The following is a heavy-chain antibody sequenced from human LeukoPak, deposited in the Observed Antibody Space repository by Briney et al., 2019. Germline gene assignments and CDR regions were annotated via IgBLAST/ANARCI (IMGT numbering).Heavy chain of an antibody. Sequence: PSETLSLTCAVYGGSFSGYYWCWIRQPPGKGLEWIGEINHSGSTNYNPSLKSRVTISVDTSKNQFSLKLSSVTAADTAVYYCASGYYYDSSGYYSGAFDIWGQGTMVTVSS. V-gene: IGHV4-34*01. CDR1: GGSFSGYY. CDR3: ASGYYYDSSGYYSGAFDI. CDR2: INHSGST. D-gene: IGHD3-22*01. J-gene: IGHJ3*02.